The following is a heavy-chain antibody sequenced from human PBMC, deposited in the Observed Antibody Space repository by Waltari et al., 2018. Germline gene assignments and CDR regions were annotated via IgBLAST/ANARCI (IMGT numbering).Heavy chain of an antibody. V-gene: IGHV4-61*02. CDR3: AREEYCSGGSCYSYFDY. Sequence: QVQLQESGPGLVKPSQTLSLTCTVSGGSISSGSYYWSWLRQPAGKGLEWIGRIYTSGSTNYNPSLKSRVTISVDTSKNQFSLKLSSVTAADTAVYYCAREEYCSGGSCYSYFDYWGQGTLVTVSS. CDR2: IYTSGST. J-gene: IGHJ4*02. D-gene: IGHD2-15*01. CDR1: GGSISSGSYY.